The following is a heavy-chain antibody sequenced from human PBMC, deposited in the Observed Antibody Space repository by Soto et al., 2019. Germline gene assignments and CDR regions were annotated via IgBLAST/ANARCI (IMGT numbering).Heavy chain of an antibody. CDR2: ISYSGSS. CDR3: ARTTPAGSEDF. V-gene: IGHV4-31*03. CDR1: GGSNIRDGYY. Sequence: QVQLQESGPGLVKPSQTLSLTCTVSGGSNIRDGYYWSWIRQHPGKGLEWIAYISYSGSSYSNPSLKSRVTISADTSKNQFSLRLTSVTAADKAVYFCARTTPAGSEDFWGQGTLVTVSS. J-gene: IGHJ4*02. D-gene: IGHD2-2*01.